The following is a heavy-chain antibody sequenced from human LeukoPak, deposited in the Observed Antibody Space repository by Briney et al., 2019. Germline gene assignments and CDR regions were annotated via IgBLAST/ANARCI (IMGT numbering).Heavy chain of an antibody. D-gene: IGHD5-18*01. J-gene: IGHJ6*04. CDR3: ARVRSGHSYGLSQADV. Sequence: GGSLRLSCAASGLTFSNYAMSWVRQAPGKGLEWVSSITTSSSYIYYADSVKGRFTISRDNGKNSLYLQMNSLRTEDTAVYNCARVRSGHSYGLSQADVWGKGTTVTVSS. V-gene: IGHV3-21*01. CDR1: GLTFSNYA. CDR2: ITTSSSYI.